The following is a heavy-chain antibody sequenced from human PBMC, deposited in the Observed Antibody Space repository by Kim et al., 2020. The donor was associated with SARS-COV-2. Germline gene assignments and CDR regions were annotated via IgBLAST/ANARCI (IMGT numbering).Heavy chain of an antibody. D-gene: IGHD2-2*01. J-gene: IGHJ4*02. CDR3: ARSSTSGNRYFDY. V-gene: IGHV4-59*01. Sequence: YNPSVKIRVTRSVDTSKSQCSLELSSVTAADTALYYCARSSTSGNRYFDYWGQGALVTVSS.